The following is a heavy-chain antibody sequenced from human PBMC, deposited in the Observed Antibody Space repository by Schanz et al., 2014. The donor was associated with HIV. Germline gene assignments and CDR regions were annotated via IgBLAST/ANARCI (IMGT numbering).Heavy chain of an antibody. V-gene: IGHV3-30*18. D-gene: IGHD3-22*01. Sequence: VQLLDSGGGLVQPGRSLRLSCAASGFTFNSFGIHWVRQAPGKGLEWVAVISYDGRNKYYADSVKGRLTISRDNSKNTLYLQMKSLRREDTAVYFCAKDRNYYDDKYLGKGNYYYYYGMDVWGQGTTVTVSS. J-gene: IGHJ6*02. CDR1: GFTFNSFG. CDR3: AKDRNYYDDKYLGKGNYYYYYGMDV. CDR2: ISYDGRNK.